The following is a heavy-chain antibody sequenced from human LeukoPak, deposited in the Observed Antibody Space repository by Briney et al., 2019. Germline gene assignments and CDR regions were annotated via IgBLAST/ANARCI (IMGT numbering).Heavy chain of an antibody. J-gene: IGHJ4*02. Sequence: GGSLRLSCAASGFTFSSYAMSWVRQAPGKGLEWVSAISGSGGSTYYADSVKGRFTISRDNSKNTLYLQMNSLRAEDTAVYYCAKDSSSGYYLGYFDYWGQGTLVTVSS. CDR2: ISGSGGST. D-gene: IGHD3-22*01. V-gene: IGHV3-23*01. CDR3: AKDSSSGYYLGYFDY. CDR1: GFTFSSYA.